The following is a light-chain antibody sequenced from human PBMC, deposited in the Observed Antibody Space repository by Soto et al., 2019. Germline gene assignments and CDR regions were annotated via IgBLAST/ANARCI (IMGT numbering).Light chain of an antibody. CDR2: DAS. J-gene: IGKJ4*01. V-gene: IGKV1-5*01. CDR1: QNIDSW. CDR3: QQYNSYSALT. Sequence: DIQMTQSPSTLSASVGDRVTISCRASQNIDSWLAWYQQKTGKAPKVLIYDASSVESGVPSRFSGKGSGTEFTLTITSLQTDDFATYYCQQYNSYSALTFGGGTKVDIK.